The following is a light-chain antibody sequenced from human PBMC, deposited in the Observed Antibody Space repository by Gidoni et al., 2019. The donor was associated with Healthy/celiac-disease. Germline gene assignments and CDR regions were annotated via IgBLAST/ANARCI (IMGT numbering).Light chain of an antibody. CDR2: AAS. CDR3: QQSYSTPHT. V-gene: IGKV1-39*01. Sequence: DSQMTQSPSSLSASVGDRVTITCRASQSISSYLNWYQQKPGKAPKLLIYAASSLQSGVPSRFSGSGSGTDFTLTISSLQPEDFATYYCQQSYSTPHTFXQXTKLEIQ. CDR1: QSISSY. J-gene: IGKJ2*01.